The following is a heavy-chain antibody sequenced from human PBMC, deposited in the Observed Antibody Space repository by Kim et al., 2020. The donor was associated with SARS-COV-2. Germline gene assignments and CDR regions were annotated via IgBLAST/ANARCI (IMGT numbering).Heavy chain of an antibody. D-gene: IGHD5-18*01. Sequence: ANYAQKFQGRVTITADESTSTAYMELSSLRSEDTAVYYCARVGTWIQLWLWGQGTLVTVSS. V-gene: IGHV1-69*01. J-gene: IGHJ4*02. CDR3: ARVGTWIQLWL. CDR2: A.